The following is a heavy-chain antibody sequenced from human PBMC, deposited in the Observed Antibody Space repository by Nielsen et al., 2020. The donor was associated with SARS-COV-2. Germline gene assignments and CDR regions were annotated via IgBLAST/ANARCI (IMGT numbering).Heavy chain of an antibody. D-gene: IGHD4-11*01. V-gene: IGHV3-74*01. CDR2: INSDGSST. Sequence: GGSLRLSCAASGFTFSNYWMHWVRQAPGKGLVWVSRINSDGSSTTYADSVKGRFTISRDNSKNTLYLQMNSLRAEDTAVYYCARGPYTRYGMDVWGQGTTVTVSS. CDR3: ARGPYTRYGMDV. J-gene: IGHJ6*02. CDR1: GFTFSNYW.